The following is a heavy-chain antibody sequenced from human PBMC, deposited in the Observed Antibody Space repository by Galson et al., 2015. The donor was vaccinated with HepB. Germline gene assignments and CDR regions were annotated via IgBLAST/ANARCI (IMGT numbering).Heavy chain of an antibody. V-gene: IGHV4-4*07. Sequence: ETLSLTCTVSGGSISSYYWSWIRQPAGKGLEWIGRIYTSGSTNYNPSLKSRVTMSVDTSKNQFSLKLSSVTAADTAVYYCARAGYCSSTSCYWVGMLDYWGQRTLVTVSS. CDR2: IYTSGST. CDR3: ARAGYCSSTSCYWVGMLDY. J-gene: IGHJ4*02. CDR1: GGSISSYY. D-gene: IGHD2-2*01.